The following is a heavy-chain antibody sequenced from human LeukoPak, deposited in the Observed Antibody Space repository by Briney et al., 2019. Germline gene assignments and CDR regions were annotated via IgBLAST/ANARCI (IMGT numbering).Heavy chain of an antibody. Sequence: GGSLRLSCAGSGFTFSLYWMNWVRHAPGKGLVWVSRINSDGSSTSYADSVKGRFTISRDNAKNTLYLQMNSLRAEDTAVYYCARDINNYFDYWGQGTLVTVSS. CDR1: GFTFSLYW. J-gene: IGHJ4*02. CDR2: INSDGSST. V-gene: IGHV3-74*01. CDR3: ARDINNYFDY.